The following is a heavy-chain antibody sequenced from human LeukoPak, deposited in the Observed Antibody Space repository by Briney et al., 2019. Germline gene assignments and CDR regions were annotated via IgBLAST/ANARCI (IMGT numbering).Heavy chain of an antibody. CDR2: IYSGGST. CDR1: GFTVSSNY. V-gene: IGHV3-66*01. D-gene: IGHD3-22*01. J-gene: IGHJ4*02. CDR3: ARDNRQMIVDY. Sequence: GGSLRLSCAASGFTVSSNYMSWVRQAPGKGLEWVSVIYSGGSTYYADSVKGRFTISRDNSKNTLYPQMNSLRAEDTAVYYCARDNRQMIVDYWGQGTLVTVSS.